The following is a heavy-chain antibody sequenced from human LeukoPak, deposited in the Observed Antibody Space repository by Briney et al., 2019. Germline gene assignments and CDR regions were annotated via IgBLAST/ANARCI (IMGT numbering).Heavy chain of an antibody. D-gene: IGHD2-2*01. CDR3: ARDPVGYQLLWSYNWFDP. Sequence: GASVKVSCKASGYTFTSYGISWERQAPGQGLEWMGWISAYNGNTNYAQKLQGRVTMTTDTSTSTAYMELRSLRSDDTAVYYCARDPVGYQLLWSYNWFDPWGQGTLVTVSS. CDR1: GYTFTSYG. CDR2: ISAYNGNT. J-gene: IGHJ5*02. V-gene: IGHV1-18*01.